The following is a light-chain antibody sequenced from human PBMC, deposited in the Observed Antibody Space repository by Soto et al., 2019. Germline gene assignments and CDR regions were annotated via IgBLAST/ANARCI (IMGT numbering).Light chain of an antibody. CDR3: LQYDDWRT. CDR2: GAS. J-gene: IGKJ1*01. CDR1: QSVSSSY. Sequence: EIVLTQSPGTLSLSPGERATLSCRASQSVSSSYLAWYQQKPGQAPRLLIYGASSRATGIPDRFSGSGSGTEFTLTISSLQSEDFAVYYCLQYDDWRTFGQGTQVE. V-gene: IGKV3-20*01.